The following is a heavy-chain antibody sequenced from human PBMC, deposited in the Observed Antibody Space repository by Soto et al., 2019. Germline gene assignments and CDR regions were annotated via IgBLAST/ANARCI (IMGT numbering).Heavy chain of an antibody. V-gene: IGHV1-69*13. J-gene: IGHJ4*02. CDR3: ARPSSGSSWSATFDY. CDR1: GYTFTSYG. CDR2: IIPIFGTA. Sequence: SVKVSCKASGYTFTSYGISWVRQAPGQGLEWMGGIIPIFGTANYAQKFQGRVTITADESTSTAYMELSSLRSEDTAVYYCARPSSGSSWSATFDYWGQGTLVTVSS. D-gene: IGHD6-13*01.